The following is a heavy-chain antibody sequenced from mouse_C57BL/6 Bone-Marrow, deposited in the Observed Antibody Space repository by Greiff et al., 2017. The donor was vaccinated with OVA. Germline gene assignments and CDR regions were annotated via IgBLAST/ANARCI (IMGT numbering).Heavy chain of an antibody. Sequence: VQLQQPGAELVMPGASVKLSCKASGYTFTSYWMHWVKQRPGQGLEWIGEIDPSDSYTNYNQKFKGKSTLTVDKSSSTAYMQLSSLTSEDSAVYYCARENGYDGGTWFAYWGQVTLVTVSA. CDR2: IDPSDSYT. J-gene: IGHJ3*01. D-gene: IGHD2-2*01. CDR1: GYTFTSYW. CDR3: ARENGYDGGTWFAY. V-gene: IGHV1-69*01.